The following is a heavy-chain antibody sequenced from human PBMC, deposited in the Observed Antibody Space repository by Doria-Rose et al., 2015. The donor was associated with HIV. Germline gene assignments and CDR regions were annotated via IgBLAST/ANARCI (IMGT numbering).Heavy chain of an antibody. CDR3: ARGSLGVFDY. CDR1: GGSFSGYY. V-gene: IGHV4-34*01. D-gene: IGHD3-10*01. CDR2: INHSGST. Sequence: QVQLQQWGAGLLKPSETLSLTRAVYGGSFSGYYWSWIRQPPGKGLEWIGEINHSGSTNYNPSLKSRVTISVDTSKNQFSLKLSSVTAADTAVYYCARGSLGVFDYWGQGTLVTVSS. J-gene: IGHJ4*02.